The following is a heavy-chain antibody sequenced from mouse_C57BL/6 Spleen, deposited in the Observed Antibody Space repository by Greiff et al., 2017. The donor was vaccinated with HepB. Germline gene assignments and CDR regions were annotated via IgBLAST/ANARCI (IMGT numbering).Heavy chain of an antibody. D-gene: IGHD3-2*02. V-gene: IGHV14-2*01. CDR3: AGDQGRGEVDY. CDR1: GFNIKDYY. Sequence: VQLKESGAELVKPGASVKLSCTASGFNIKDYYMHWVKQRTEQGLEWIGRIDPEDGETKYAPKFQGKATITADKSSNTAYLQLSSLTSEDTAVYYCAGDQGRGEVDYWGQGTTLTVSS. CDR2: IDPEDGET. J-gene: IGHJ2*01.